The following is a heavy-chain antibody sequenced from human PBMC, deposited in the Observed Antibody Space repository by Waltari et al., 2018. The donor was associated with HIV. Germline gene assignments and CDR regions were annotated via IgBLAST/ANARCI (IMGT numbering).Heavy chain of an antibody. D-gene: IGHD3-22*01. CDR1: GFTFTTYA. Sequence: EVQLLESGGGLVQPGGSLRLSCSASGFTFTTYAMSWVRQAPGKGLEWVSSIAGIGGITYYAHSVKGRFTVSRDNSKNTLYLQMNSLRAEDTAVYYCAKGDSSSSEQFDYWGQGTLVTVSS. CDR2: IAGIGGIT. V-gene: IGHV3-23*01. CDR3: AKGDSSSSEQFDY. J-gene: IGHJ4*02.